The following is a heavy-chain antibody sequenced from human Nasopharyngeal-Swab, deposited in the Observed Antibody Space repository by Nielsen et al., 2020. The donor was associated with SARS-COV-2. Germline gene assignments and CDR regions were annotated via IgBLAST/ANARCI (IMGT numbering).Heavy chain of an antibody. J-gene: IGHJ3*01. CDR3: AKGSAAMDL. CDR2: ITGATGKT. D-gene: IGHD2-2*03. CDR1: GFTFSSYS. Sequence: GGSLRLSCAASGFTFSSYSMTWVRQAPGKGLEWVSVITGATGKTYYLDSVKGRFTISRDNSRNTLYLQMDSLSVEDTAVYYCAKGSAAMDLWGRGTMVTVSS. V-gene: IGHV3-23*01.